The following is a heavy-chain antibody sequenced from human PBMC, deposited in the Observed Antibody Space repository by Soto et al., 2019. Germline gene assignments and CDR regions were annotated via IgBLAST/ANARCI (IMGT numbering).Heavy chain of an antibody. CDR2: VYYSGST. CDR1: GGSISSGGYY. J-gene: IGHJ6*03. D-gene: IGHD3-9*01. Sequence: SETLSLTCTVSGGSISSGGYYWSWIRQHPGKGLEWIGYVYYSGSTYYNPSLKRRVTISADTSKGQFSLKLNSVTAADTAVYYCARTVLGPDLLADSFVDYYYYMDVWGQGTTVTVSS. V-gene: IGHV4-30-4*08. CDR3: ARTVLGPDLLADSFVDYYYYMDV.